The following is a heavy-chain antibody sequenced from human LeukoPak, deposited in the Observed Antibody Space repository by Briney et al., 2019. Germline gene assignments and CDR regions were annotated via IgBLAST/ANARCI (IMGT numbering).Heavy chain of an antibody. Sequence: PGGSLRLSCAASGFTFSNYWMSWVRQAPGKGLEWVANIKRDGSEKYYVDSLKGRFTISRDNAKNSLYLQVNSLRAEDTAVYYCAGDRSLDSSSWYFAFDIWGQGTMVTVSS. CDR3: AGDRSLDSSSWYFAFDI. V-gene: IGHV3-7*01. CDR2: IKRDGSEK. D-gene: IGHD6-13*01. J-gene: IGHJ3*02. CDR1: GFTFSNYW.